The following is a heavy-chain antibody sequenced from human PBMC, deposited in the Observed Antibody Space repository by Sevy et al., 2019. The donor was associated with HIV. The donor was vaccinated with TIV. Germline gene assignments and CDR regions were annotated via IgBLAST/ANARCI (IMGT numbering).Heavy chain of an antibody. CDR1: GYTFTSYD. J-gene: IGHJ6*02. CDR3: ASMYSSSWYSYYYYGMDV. CDR2: MNPNSGNT. Sequence: ASVKVSCKASGYTFTSYDINWVRQATGQGLEWIGWMNPNSGNTGYAQKFQGRVTMTRNTSISTAYMELSSLRSEDTAVYYCASMYSSSWYSYYYYGMDVWGQGTTVTVSS. V-gene: IGHV1-8*01. D-gene: IGHD6-13*01.